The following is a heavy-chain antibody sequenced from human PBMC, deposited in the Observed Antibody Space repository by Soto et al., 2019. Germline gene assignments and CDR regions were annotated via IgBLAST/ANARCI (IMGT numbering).Heavy chain of an antibody. CDR3: ARSRYFDWLPLDS. CDR1: GGSISTSNW. D-gene: IGHD3-9*01. J-gene: IGHJ4*02. CDR2: VYHSGDT. V-gene: IGHV4-4*02. Sequence: QVQLQESGPGLVKPSGTLSLTCAVSGGSISTSNWRAWVRQSPGKGLEWLGEVYHSGDTNYNPSLKSRVTVSVDYPKNQFSLTLTSVTAADTAVYFCARSRYFDWLPLDSWGQGTLVTVSS.